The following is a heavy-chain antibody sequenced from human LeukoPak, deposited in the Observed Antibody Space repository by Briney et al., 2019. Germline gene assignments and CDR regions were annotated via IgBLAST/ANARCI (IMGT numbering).Heavy chain of an antibody. CDR3: ARGPSGLRSPFNT. D-gene: IGHD5-12*01. Sequence: PSQTPSLTCTVSGGSISSGGYYWSWIRQHPGKGLEWIGYIYYSGSTYYNPSLKSRVTISVDTSKNQFSLKLSSVTAADTAVYYCARGPSGLRSPFNTWGQGTTVTVSS. CDR1: GGSISSGGYY. J-gene: IGHJ3*02. V-gene: IGHV4-31*03. CDR2: IYYSGST.